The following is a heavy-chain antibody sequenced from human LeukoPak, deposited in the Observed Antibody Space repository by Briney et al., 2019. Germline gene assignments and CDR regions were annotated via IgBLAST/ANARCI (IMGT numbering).Heavy chain of an antibody. CDR3: ASTFSGYGLYYYYGMDV. V-gene: IGHV4-31*03. CDR2: IYYSGST. Sequence: SETLSLTCTVPGGSISSGGYYWSWLRQHPGKGLEWIGYIYYSGSTYYNPSLKSRVTISVDTSKNQFSLKLSSVTAADTAVCYCASTFSGYGLYYYYGMDVWGQGTTVTVSS. CDR1: GGSISSGGYY. D-gene: IGHD3-22*01. J-gene: IGHJ6*02.